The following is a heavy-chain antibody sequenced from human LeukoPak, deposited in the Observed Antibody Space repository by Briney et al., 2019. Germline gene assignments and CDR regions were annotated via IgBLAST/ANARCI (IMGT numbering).Heavy chain of an antibody. J-gene: IGHJ6*02. CDR3: ARISPTYYYGMDV. CDR1: GGPFSGYY. CDR2: INHSGST. Sequence: NPSETLSLTCAVYGGPFSGYYWSWIRQPPGKGLEWIGEINHSGSTNYNPSLKSRVTISVDTSKNQFSLKLSSVTAADTAVYYCARISPTYYYGMDVWGQGTTVTVSS. V-gene: IGHV4-34*01.